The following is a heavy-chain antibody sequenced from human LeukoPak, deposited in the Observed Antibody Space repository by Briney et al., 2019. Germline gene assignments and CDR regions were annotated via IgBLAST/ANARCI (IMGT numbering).Heavy chain of an antibody. Sequence: SETLSLTCTVSGGSISSRPYYWGWIRQPPGKGLEWLGSFSYSGSTNYNPSLKSRVTISVDTSKNQFSLKLSSVTAADTAVYYCARGWILWTPTPPRTDAFDIWGQGTMVTVSS. CDR3: ARGWILWTPTPPRTDAFDI. J-gene: IGHJ3*02. CDR2: FSYSGST. V-gene: IGHV4-39*07. D-gene: IGHD5-12*01. CDR1: GGSISSRPYY.